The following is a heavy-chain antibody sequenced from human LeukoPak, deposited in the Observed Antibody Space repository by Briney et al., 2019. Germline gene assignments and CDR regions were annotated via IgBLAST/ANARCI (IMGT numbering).Heavy chain of an antibody. CDR2: IYYSGST. CDR1: GGSISGYY. V-gene: IGHV4-59*08. Sequence: SETLSLTCTVSGGSISGYYWSWIRQPPGKGLEWIGYIYYSGSTDYNPSLKSRVTISLDTSKNQFSLKLSSVSAADTAVYYCARSYGGDPHFDYWGQGTLVTVSS. J-gene: IGHJ4*02. D-gene: IGHD2-21*01. CDR3: ARSYGGDPHFDY.